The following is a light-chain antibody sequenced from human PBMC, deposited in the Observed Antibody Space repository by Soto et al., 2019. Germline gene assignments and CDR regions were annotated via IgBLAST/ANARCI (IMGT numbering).Light chain of an antibody. CDR2: NVI. CDR1: RNDVGGYNY. J-gene: IGLJ1*01. CDR3: ISYTNSDTYV. V-gene: IGLV2-14*03. Sequence: QSELAQLASLSGSPGQSITVSCTGNRNDVGGYNYVSWYQQYPGKAPKLMVFNVINRPSGVSNRFSGSKSGNTASLTISGLQAEDEADYYCISYTNSDTYVFGTGTKVTVL.